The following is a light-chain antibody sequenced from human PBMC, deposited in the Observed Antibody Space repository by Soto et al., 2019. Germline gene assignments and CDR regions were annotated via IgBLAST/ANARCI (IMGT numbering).Light chain of an antibody. CDR3: QSYDSSLSGYV. CDR2: GNS. CDR1: SSNIGAGYD. Sequence: QSVLTQPPSVSGDPGQRVTISCTWSSSNIGAGYDVYWYQQLPGTAPKLLIYGNSNRPSGVPDRFSGSKSGTSASLAITGLQAEDEADYYCQSYDSSLSGYVFGTGTKVTVL. J-gene: IGLJ1*01. V-gene: IGLV1-40*01.